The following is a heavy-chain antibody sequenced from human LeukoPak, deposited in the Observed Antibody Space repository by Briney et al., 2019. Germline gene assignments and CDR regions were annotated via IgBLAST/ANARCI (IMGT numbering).Heavy chain of an antibody. J-gene: IGHJ6*03. V-gene: IGHV4-59*01. CDR3: ARGSLVRGINYYMDV. CDR2: IYYGGST. CDR1: GGSISSYY. Sequence: PSETLSLTCTASGGSISSYYWSWIRQPPGKGLEWIGYIYYGGSTNYNPSLKSRVTISVDTSKNQFSLKLSSVTAADTAVYYCARGSLVRGINYYMDVWGKGTTVTVSS. D-gene: IGHD3-10*01.